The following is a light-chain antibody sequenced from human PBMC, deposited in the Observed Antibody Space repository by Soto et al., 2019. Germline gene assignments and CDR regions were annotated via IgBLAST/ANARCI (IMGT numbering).Light chain of an antibody. V-gene: IGKV3-11*01. J-gene: IGKJ2*01. CDR1: QSVRSY. CDR3: QQYSSWYT. CDR2: DAS. Sequence: EIVLTQSPATLSLSPGERATLSCRASQSVRSYLAWYRQKPGQAPRLLIYDASNRATGIPARFSGSGSGTDFTLTISSLQSEDLAVYYCQQYSSWYTFGQGTKLEIK.